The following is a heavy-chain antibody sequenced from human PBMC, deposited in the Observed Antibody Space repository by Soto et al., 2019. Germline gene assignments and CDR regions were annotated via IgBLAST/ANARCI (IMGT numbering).Heavy chain of an antibody. V-gene: IGHV1-69*13. D-gene: IGHD1-1*01. CDR2: IIPIFGTA. CDR1: GGTFSSYA. J-gene: IGHJ6*02. Sequence: SVKVSCKASGGTFSSYAISWVRQAPGQGLEWMVGIIPIFGTANYAQKFQGRVTITADESTSTAYMELSSLRSEDTAVYYCARDFRYNWNDDYYYGMDVSGQGTTVTVSS. CDR3: ARDFRYNWNDDYYYGMDV.